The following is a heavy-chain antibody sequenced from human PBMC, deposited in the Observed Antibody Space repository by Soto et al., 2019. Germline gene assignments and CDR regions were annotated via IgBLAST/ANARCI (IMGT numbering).Heavy chain of an antibody. J-gene: IGHJ4*02. CDR2: ISGSGGST. Sequence: GGSLRLSCAASGCTFSSYAMSWVRQDPGKGLEWVSAISGSGGSTYYADSVKGRFTISRDNSKNTLYLQMNSLRAEDTAVYYFAKVVRFLEGPVDYWGQGTLVTVSS. CDR3: AKVVRFLEGPVDY. CDR1: GCTFSSYA. V-gene: IGHV3-23*01. D-gene: IGHD3-3*01.